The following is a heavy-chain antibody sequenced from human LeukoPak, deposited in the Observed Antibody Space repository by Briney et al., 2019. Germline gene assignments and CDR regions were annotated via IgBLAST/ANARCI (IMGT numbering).Heavy chain of an antibody. D-gene: IGHD3-3*01. CDR1: GYTFTSYG. V-gene: IGHV1-18*01. CDR3: ARIRFLEWLLSD. CDR2: FSAYNGNT. Sequence: ASVKVSCKASGYTFTSYGISWVRQAPGQGLEWRGWFSAYNGNTNYAQKLQGRVTMTTDTSTSTAYMELRSLRSDDTAVYYCARIRFLEWLLSDWGQGTLVTVSS. J-gene: IGHJ4*02.